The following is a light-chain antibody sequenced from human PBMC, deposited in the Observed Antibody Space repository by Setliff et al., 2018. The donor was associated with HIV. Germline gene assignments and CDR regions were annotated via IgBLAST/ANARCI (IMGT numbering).Light chain of an antibody. CDR2: YNS. Sequence: SYELTQPPSLSVAPGKTAKITCGGNNIGSKSVQWYQQKPGQAPVLVIYYNSDRPSGIPERFSGSNSGNTATLTISGVEAGDEADYYCQVWDMFSHYVFGSGTKGTVL. J-gene: IGLJ1*01. CDR1: NIGSKS. CDR3: QVWDMFSHYV. V-gene: IGLV3-21*04.